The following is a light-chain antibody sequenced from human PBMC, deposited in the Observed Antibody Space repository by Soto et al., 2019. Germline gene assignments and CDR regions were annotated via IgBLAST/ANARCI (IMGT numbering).Light chain of an antibody. J-gene: IGLJ2*01. CDR3: SSYVGSNTVV. V-gene: IGLV2-8*01. Sequence: QSVLTQPPSASGSPGQSVTISCTGTSSDVGGYNYVSWYQQHPGKAPKLMIYEVSKWPSGVPDRFSGSKSGNTASLTVSGLQAEDEADYYCSSYVGSNTVVFGGGTKLTVL. CDR1: SSDVGGYNY. CDR2: EVS.